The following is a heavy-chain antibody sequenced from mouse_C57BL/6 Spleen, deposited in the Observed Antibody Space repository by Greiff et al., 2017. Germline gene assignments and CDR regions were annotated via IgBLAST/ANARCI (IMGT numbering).Heavy chain of an antibody. V-gene: IGHV1-52*01. D-gene: IGHD1-1*01. Sequence: QVQLQQPGAELVRPGSSVKLSCKASGYTFTSYWMHWVKQRPIQGLEWIGNIDPSDSETHYNQKFKDKATLTADKSSSTAYMQLSSLTSEDSAVDYCARDYGTSRYFDVWGTGTTVTVSS. J-gene: IGHJ1*03. CDR1: GYTFTSYW. CDR3: ARDYGTSRYFDV. CDR2: IDPSDSET.